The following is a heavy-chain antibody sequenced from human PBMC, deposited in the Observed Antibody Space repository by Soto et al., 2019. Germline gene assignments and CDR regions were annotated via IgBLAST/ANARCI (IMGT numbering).Heavy chain of an antibody. CDR2: ITGSSSYI. CDR1: GFIFSSHN. CDR3: ARLVASETGYGMDV. V-gene: IGHV3-21*06. D-gene: IGHD3-9*01. J-gene: IGHJ6*02. Sequence: DVQLVESGGGLVKPGGSLRLSCAASGFIFSSHNMNWVRQAPGKGLEWVSSITGSSSYIFYADSVKGRFTISRDNAKNTVYQKMNSLRAEDTGVYYCARLVASETGYGMDVWGQGTTVTVSS.